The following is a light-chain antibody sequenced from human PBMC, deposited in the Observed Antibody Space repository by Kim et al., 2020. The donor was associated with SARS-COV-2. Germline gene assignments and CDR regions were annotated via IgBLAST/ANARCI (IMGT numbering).Light chain of an antibody. V-gene: IGKV4-1*01. CDR2: WAS. CDR1: QSVLYSSNNKNY. J-gene: IGKJ4*01. Sequence: DIVMTQSPDSLAVSLGERATINCKSSQSVLYSSNNKNYLAWYQQKPGQPPKLLIYWASTRESGVPDRFSGSGSGTDFTLTISSLQAEDVAVYYCQQYYSTPPVTFGGGTKLEI. CDR3: QQYYSTPPVT.